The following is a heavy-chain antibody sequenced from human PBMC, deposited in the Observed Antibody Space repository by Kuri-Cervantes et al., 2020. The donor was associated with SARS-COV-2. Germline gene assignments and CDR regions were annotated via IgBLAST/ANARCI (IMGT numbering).Heavy chain of an antibody. Sequence: GGSLRLSCAASGFSLKRNYMNWVRQAPGKGLEWVSRMSGDGSSITYADSVKGRFTISRDNARNTLYLQMNSLRVEDTAVYFCARAPSGSPTEFWGQGTLVTVSS. CDR2: MSGDGSSI. CDR3: ARAPSGSPTEF. CDR1: GFSLKRNY. J-gene: IGHJ4*02. D-gene: IGHD1-26*01. V-gene: IGHV3-74*01.